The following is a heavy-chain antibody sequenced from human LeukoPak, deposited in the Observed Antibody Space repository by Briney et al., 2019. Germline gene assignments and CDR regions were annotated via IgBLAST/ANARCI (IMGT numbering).Heavy chain of an antibody. Sequence: GGSLRLSCAASGFTFSSYAMSWVPQAPGKGLEWVSAISGSGGSTYYADSVKGRFTISRDNSKNTLYLQMNSLRAEDTAVYYCAKSEYSSSSPIDYWGQGTLVTVSS. CDR1: GFTFSSYA. J-gene: IGHJ4*02. V-gene: IGHV3-23*01. CDR3: AKSEYSSSSPIDY. D-gene: IGHD6-6*01. CDR2: ISGSGGST.